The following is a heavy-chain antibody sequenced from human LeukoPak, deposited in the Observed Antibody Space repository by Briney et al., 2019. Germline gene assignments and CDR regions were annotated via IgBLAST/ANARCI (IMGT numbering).Heavy chain of an antibody. D-gene: IGHD3-22*01. CDR1: GFTFSSYG. J-gene: IGHJ3*02. V-gene: IGHV3-33*01. Sequence: PGGSLRLSCAASGFTFSSYGMHWVRQAPGKGLEWVAVIWYDGSNKYYADSVKGRFTISRDNSKNTLYLQMNSLRAENTAVYYCARDVPAYYYDSSGYTDAFDIWGQGTMATVSS. CDR3: ARDVPAYYYDSSGYTDAFDI. CDR2: IWYDGSNK.